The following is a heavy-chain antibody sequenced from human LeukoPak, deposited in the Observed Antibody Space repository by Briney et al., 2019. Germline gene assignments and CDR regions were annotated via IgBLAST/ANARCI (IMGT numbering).Heavy chain of an antibody. Sequence: GGSLRLSCAAYGFTFSSYAMSWVRQAPGKGLEWVSYISSSSRTIYYADSVKGRFTISRDNAKNSLYLQMSSLRAEDTAVYYCARAWRWGPYPDYWGQGTLVTVSS. CDR2: ISSSSRTI. D-gene: IGHD1-26*01. V-gene: IGHV3-48*01. CDR1: GFTFSSYA. CDR3: ARAWRWGPYPDY. J-gene: IGHJ4*02.